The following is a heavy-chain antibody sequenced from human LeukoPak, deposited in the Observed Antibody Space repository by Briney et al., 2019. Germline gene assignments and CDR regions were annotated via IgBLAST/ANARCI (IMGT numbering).Heavy chain of an antibody. D-gene: IGHD3-10*01. V-gene: IGHV4-59*11. J-gene: IGHJ4*02. CDR3: ARRYYYNLGSFPFDF. CDR2: IHNSGTT. CDR1: GGSISSHY. Sequence: SETLSLTCTVSGGSISSHYWSWIRQPPGKGLEWIGEIHNSGTTNYNPSLNSRVTISEDTSKNQFYLNLSSVTAADTAVYYCARRYYYNLGSFPFDFWGQGTLVTVSS.